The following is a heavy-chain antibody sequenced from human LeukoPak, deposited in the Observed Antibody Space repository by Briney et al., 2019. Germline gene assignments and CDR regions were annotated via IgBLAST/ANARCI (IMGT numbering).Heavy chain of an antibody. CDR3: ATFGSGSGTFFDS. J-gene: IGHJ4*01. Sequence: AGSLTLSCAASGYMFSEYYMSWIRQAPDRGLEWLSYISHSDSTIYYADSVKGRFIVSRDNAKNSLYLQMSNLRAEDTARYYCATFGSGSGTFFDSWGQGTLVTVSS. V-gene: IGHV3-11*04. CDR2: ISHSDSTI. CDR1: GYMFSEYY. D-gene: IGHD3-10*01.